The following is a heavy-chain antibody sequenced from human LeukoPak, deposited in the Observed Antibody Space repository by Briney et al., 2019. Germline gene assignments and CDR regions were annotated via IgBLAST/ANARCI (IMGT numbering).Heavy chain of an antibody. Sequence: SEILSLTCTVSGGSISSYYWSWIRQPPGKGLEWIGYIYYSGSTNYNPSLKSRVTISVDTSKNQFSLKLSSVTAADTAVYYCARAGIAAAGTWFDPWGQGTLVTVSS. CDR1: GGSISSYY. V-gene: IGHV4-59*01. D-gene: IGHD6-13*01. J-gene: IGHJ5*02. CDR3: ARAGIAAAGTWFDP. CDR2: IYYSGST.